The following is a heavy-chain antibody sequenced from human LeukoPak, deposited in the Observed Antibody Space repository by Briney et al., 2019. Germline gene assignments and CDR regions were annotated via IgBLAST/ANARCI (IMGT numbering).Heavy chain of an antibody. CDR3: AMMMVDLAGPIDY. Sequence: GGSLRLSCAASGFSFSTYAMTWVRQAPGKGLDWVSAISVSGRRTYYADSVKGRFTISRDNSKNTLFLQMNSLRVEDTAVYYCAMMMVDLAGPIDYWGQGTLVTVSS. CDR1: GFSFSTYA. V-gene: IGHV3-23*01. D-gene: IGHD2-2*03. CDR2: ISVSGRRT. J-gene: IGHJ4*02.